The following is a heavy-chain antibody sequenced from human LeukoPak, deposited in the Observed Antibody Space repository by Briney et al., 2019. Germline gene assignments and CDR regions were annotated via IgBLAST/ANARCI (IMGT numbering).Heavy chain of an antibody. CDR3: ARAGPGSGWYFDY. V-gene: IGHV1-18*01. D-gene: IGHD6-19*01. Sequence: ASVKVSCKASGYDFTSVGITWVRRAPGQGLKWMGWISPYNGNTRYAQKFQGRVAMTIDTSTTTAYMELRGLRFNDTAVYYCARAGPGSGWYFDYWGQGTLVTVSS. CDR1: GYDFTSVG. J-gene: IGHJ4*02. CDR2: ISPYNGNT.